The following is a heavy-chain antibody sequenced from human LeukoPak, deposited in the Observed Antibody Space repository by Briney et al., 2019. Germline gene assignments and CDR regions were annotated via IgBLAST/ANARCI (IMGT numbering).Heavy chain of an antibody. Sequence: PSETLSLTCTVSGGSISSSRDYWAWLRQPPGKGLEWIANIYYSGSTYYSPSLKSRVTISVDTSKNQFSLKLSSVTAADTAVYYCARDQRLGFDYWGQGTLVTVSS. CDR2: IYYSGST. D-gene: IGHD3-16*01. V-gene: IGHV4-39*07. J-gene: IGHJ4*02. CDR3: ARDQRLGFDY. CDR1: GGSISSSRDY.